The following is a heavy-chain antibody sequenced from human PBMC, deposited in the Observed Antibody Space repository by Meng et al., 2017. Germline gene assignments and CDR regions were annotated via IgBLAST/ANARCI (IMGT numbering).Heavy chain of an antibody. CDR2: INPKSGDT. CDR3: ARDEDISAAGKLFGDY. Sequence: VRLLRSGAEVKKPGASVKVSCKASGYTFPDYWLHWVRRAPGQGLEWMGRINPKSGDTHYAQRFQGRVTMTGDTSISTAYMELSGLRSDDTAMYYCARDEDISAAGKLFGDYWGQGTLVTVSS. V-gene: IGHV1-2*06. CDR1: GYTFPDYW. J-gene: IGHJ4*02. D-gene: IGHD6-13*01.